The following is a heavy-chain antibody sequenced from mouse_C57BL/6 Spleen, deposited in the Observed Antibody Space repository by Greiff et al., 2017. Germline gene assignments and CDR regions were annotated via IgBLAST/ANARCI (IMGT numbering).Heavy chain of an antibody. V-gene: IGHV1-64*01. J-gene: IGHJ4*01. Sequence: QVQLQQPGAELVKPGASVKLSCKASGYTFTSYWMHWVKQRPGQGLEWIGTIHPNSGSTNYNEKFKSKATLTVDKSSSTSYMQLSSLTSEDSAVYYCARSYYSKGDYAMDYWGQGTSVTVSS. CDR2: IHPNSGST. D-gene: IGHD2-5*01. CDR3: ARSYYSKGDYAMDY. CDR1: GYTFTSYW.